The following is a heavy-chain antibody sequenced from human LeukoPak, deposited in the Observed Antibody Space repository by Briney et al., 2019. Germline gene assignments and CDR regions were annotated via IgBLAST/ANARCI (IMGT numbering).Heavy chain of an antibody. CDR1: GYTFTSYD. Sequence: ASVKVSCKASGYTFTSYDINWVRQATGQGLEWMGWMNPNSGNTGYAQKFQGRVTMTRNTSISTAYMELSSLRSDDTAVYYCARRGEPKQGTGNAFDIWGQGTMVTVSS. J-gene: IGHJ3*02. CDR3: ARRGEPKQGTGNAFDI. V-gene: IGHV1-8*01. CDR2: MNPNSGNT. D-gene: IGHD1-14*01.